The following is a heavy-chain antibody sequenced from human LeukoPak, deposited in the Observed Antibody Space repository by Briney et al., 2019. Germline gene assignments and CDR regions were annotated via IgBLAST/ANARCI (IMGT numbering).Heavy chain of an antibody. Sequence: ASVKVSCKASGGTFSSYAISWVRQAPGQGLEWMGRIIPIFGTANYAQKFQGRVTITTDESTSTAYMELSSLRSEDTAVYYCASYPYYYGPGSYYYWGQGTLVTVSS. CDR3: ASYPYYYGPGSYYY. CDR1: GGTFSSYA. CDR2: IIPIFGTA. D-gene: IGHD3-10*01. J-gene: IGHJ4*02. V-gene: IGHV1-69*05.